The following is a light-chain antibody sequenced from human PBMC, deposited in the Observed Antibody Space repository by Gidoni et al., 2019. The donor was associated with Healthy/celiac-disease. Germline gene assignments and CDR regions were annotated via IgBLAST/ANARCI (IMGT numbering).Light chain of an antibody. Sequence: DIVMTQSLRSLPVTPGEPASIYCRSSQSLLHSNGYNYLDWYLQKPGQSPQLLIYLGSNRASGVPDRFSGSGAGTDFTRKISRVEAEDVGVYYCMQALQTITFGPGTKVDIK. V-gene: IGKV2-28*01. CDR3: MQALQTIT. CDR2: LGS. J-gene: IGKJ3*01. CDR1: QSLLHSNGYNY.